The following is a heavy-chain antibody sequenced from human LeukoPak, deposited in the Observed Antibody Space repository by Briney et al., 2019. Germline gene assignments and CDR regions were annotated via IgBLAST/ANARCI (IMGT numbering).Heavy chain of an antibody. Sequence: GGSLRFSCAASGFTFDDYGMSWVRQAPGKGLEWVSGINWNGGSTGYADSVKGRFTISRDNAKNSLYLQMNSLRAEDTALYHCARGVGATRGEPGDYWGQGTLVTVSS. CDR2: INWNGGST. CDR1: GFTFDDYG. D-gene: IGHD1-26*01. CDR3: ARGVGATRGEPGDY. J-gene: IGHJ4*02. V-gene: IGHV3-20*01.